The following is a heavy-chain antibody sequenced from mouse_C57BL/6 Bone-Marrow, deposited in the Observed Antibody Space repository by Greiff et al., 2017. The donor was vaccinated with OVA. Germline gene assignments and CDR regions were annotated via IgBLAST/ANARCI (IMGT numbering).Heavy chain of an antibody. CDR2: IDPANGNT. CDR3: AFPYYYGSSYKYYAMDY. CDR1: GFNIKNTY. D-gene: IGHD1-1*01. V-gene: IGHV14-3*01. Sequence: VQLQQSVAELVRPGASVKLSCTASGFNIKNTYMHWVKQRPEQGLEWIGRIDPANGNTKYAPKFQGKATITADTSFNTAYLQLSSLTSEDTAIYYCAFPYYYGSSYKYYAMDYWGQGTSVTVSS. J-gene: IGHJ4*01.